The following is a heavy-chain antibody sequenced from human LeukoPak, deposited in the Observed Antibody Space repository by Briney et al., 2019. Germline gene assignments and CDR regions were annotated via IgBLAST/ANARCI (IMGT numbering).Heavy chain of an antibody. CDR1: GYTFTSYG. J-gene: IGHJ4*02. CDR2: ISAYNGNT. CDR3: ARDGEDYDILTGAGIDYFDY. D-gene: IGHD3-9*01. V-gene: IGHV1-18*01. Sequence: ASVKVSCKASGYTFTSYGISWVRQAPGQGLEWMGWISAYNGNTNYAQKLQGRVTMTTDTSTSTAYMELRSLRSDDTAAYYCARDGEDYDILTGAGIDYFDYWGQGTLVTVSS.